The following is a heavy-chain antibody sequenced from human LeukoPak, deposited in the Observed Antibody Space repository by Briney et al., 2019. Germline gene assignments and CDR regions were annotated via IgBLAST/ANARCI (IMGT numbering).Heavy chain of an antibody. J-gene: IGHJ4*02. D-gene: IGHD6-13*01. CDR1: GFTFSTYW. CDR2: MNQDGSAR. Sequence: GGSLRLSCAASGFTFSTYWMNWVRQAPGKGLEWVANMNQDGSARYYVDSVKGRFTISRDNAKNSLYLQMNSLRAEDTAVYYCARAIAADYWGQGTLVTVSS. V-gene: IGHV3-7*03. CDR3: ARAIAADY.